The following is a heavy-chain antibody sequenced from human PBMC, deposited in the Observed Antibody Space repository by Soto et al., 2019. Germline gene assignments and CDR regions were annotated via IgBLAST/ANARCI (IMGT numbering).Heavy chain of an antibody. D-gene: IGHD3-22*01. J-gene: IGHJ5*01. CDR1: GGSFSGHS. Sequence: SETLSLTCAVYGGSFSGHSWTWIRQSPGKGLEWIGDINHSGRVNYSPSLKSRVTISLDTSRNQFSLTLSAVTAADTAMYYCSTRAYDTNGYYRFDPWGQGTLVTVSS. CDR3: STRAYDTNGYYRFDP. CDR2: INHSGRV. V-gene: IGHV4-34*01.